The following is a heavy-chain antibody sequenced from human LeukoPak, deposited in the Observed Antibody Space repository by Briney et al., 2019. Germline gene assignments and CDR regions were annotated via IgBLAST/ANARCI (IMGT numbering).Heavy chain of an antibody. CDR3: ARSNYGPNYLDY. J-gene: IGHJ4*02. Sequence: GGSLRFSCAASGFSFSSFTMNWVRQAPGKSLEWVSAISSTSSEIYYADTVKGRFTISRANAKYSLYLQLNGLRADDTAVYYCARSNYGPNYLDYWGQGTLVTVSS. D-gene: IGHD3-10*01. CDR1: GFSFSSFT. CDR2: ISSTSSEI. V-gene: IGHV3-21*01.